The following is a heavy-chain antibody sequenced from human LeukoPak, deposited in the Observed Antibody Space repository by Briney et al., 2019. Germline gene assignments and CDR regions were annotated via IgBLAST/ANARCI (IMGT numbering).Heavy chain of an antibody. D-gene: IGHD2-2*01. Sequence: SSETLSLTCTVSGGSISSYYWSWIRQPPGKGLEWIGYIYHSGSTYYNPSLKSRVTISVDRSKNQFSLKLSSVTAADTAVYYCARSGPDCSSTSCASGYYFDYWGQGTLVTVSS. CDR2: IYHSGST. J-gene: IGHJ4*02. CDR1: GGSISSYY. V-gene: IGHV4-59*12. CDR3: ARSGPDCSSTSCASGYYFDY.